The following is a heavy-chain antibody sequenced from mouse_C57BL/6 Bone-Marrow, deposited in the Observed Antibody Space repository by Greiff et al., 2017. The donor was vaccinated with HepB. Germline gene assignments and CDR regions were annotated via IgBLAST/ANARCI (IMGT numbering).Heavy chain of an antibody. CDR3: ARDWANYDAMDY. CDR2: IDPSDSYT. Sequence: VQLQQPGAELVKPGASVKLSCKASGYTFTSYWMQWVKQRPGQGLEWIGEIDPSDSYTNYNQKFKGKATLTVDTSSSTAYMQLSSLTSEDSAVYYCARDWANYDAMDYWGQGTSVTVSS. CDR1: GYTFTSYW. J-gene: IGHJ4*01. V-gene: IGHV1-50*01. D-gene: IGHD1-1*02.